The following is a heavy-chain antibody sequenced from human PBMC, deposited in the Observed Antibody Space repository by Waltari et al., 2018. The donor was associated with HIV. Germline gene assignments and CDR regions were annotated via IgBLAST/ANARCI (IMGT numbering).Heavy chain of an antibody. D-gene: IGHD3-22*01. J-gene: IGHJ4*02. V-gene: IGHV1-69*01. Sequence: QVQLVQSGAEVTKPGYSVKVSCKACGGTFSSYATSWLRQAPGQGLEWMGGIIPIFGTANYAQKFQGRVTITADESTSTAYMELSSLRSEDTAVYYCASLRIYDSSAKGDYWGQGTLVTVSS. CDR1: GGTFSSYA. CDR3: ASLRIYDSSAKGDY. CDR2: IIPIFGTA.